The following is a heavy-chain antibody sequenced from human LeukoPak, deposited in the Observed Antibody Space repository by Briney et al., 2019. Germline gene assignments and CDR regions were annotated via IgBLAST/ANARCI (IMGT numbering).Heavy chain of an antibody. J-gene: IGHJ4*02. CDR2: ISDSGGGT. Sequence: GGSLRLSCAASGFTFSSYAMNWVRQAPGKGLLWVSTISDSGGGTHYADSVKGRFTISRDNSKNMLYLQMNSLRAEDTAVYYCSKIIDGVTGYWGQGTLVTISS. CDR1: GFTFSSYA. CDR3: SKIIDGVTGY. D-gene: IGHD7-27*01. V-gene: IGHV3-23*01.